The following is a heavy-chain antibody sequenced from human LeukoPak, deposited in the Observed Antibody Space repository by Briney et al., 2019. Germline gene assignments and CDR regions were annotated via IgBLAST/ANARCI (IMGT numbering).Heavy chain of an antibody. D-gene: IGHD6-13*01. CDR1: GGSISSGDYY. CDR2: IYNSGST. Sequence: SQTLSLTCTVSGGSISSGDYYWSWIRQPPGKGLEWIGYIYNSGSTYYNPSLKSRVTIPVDTSKNQFSLKLSSVTAADTAVYYCARSNINGYSSSWYYAYWFDPWGQGTLVTVSS. CDR3: ARSNINGYSSSWYYAYWFDP. V-gene: IGHV4-30-4*08. J-gene: IGHJ5*02.